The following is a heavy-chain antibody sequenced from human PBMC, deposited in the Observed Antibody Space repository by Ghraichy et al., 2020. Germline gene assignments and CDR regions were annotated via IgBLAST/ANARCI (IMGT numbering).Heavy chain of an antibody. J-gene: IGHJ6*02. CDR1: GDSITSYNYH. CDR3: ARQSSGWDWGGAGMEV. CDR2: IYYTGTT. V-gene: IGHV4-39*01. D-gene: IGHD6-19*01. Sequence: SETLSLTCGVSGDSITSYNYHWGWVRQPPGKGLEWIGTIYYTGTTYYNPSLQSRLTMSVDTSKNPFSLKLTSVTATDWAVYYCARQSSGWDWGGAGMEVWGQGATVIVS.